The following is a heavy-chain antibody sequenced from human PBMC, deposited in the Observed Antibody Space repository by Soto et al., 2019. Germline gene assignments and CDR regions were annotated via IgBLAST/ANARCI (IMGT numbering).Heavy chain of an antibody. D-gene: IGHD3-3*01. J-gene: IGHJ4*02. CDR2: ISYDGSNK. CDR3: AIVAEYYDFWSGYTIWGYFDY. CDR1: GFTFSSYA. V-gene: IGHV3-30-3*01. Sequence: QVQLVESGGGVVQPGRSLRLSCAASGFTFSSYAMHWVRQAPGKGLEWVAVISYDGSNKYYADSVKGRFTISRDNSKNTLYLQMNSLRAEDTAVYYCAIVAEYYDFWSGYTIWGYFDYWGQGTLVTVSS.